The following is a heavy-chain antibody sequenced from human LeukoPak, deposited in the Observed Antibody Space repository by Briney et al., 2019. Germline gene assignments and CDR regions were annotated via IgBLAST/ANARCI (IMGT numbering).Heavy chain of an antibody. CDR1: GYSISSGYY. V-gene: IGHV4-38-2*02. CDR3: ARDGYIRAFDY. Sequence: SETLSPTCTVSGYSISSGYYWGWIRQPPGKGLEWIGSVYHSGSAHYNPSLKSRVTISLDTSKNHFSLKLTSVTAADTAVYYCARDGYIRAFDYWGQGTLVTVSS. CDR2: VYHSGSA. D-gene: IGHD5-24*01. J-gene: IGHJ4*02.